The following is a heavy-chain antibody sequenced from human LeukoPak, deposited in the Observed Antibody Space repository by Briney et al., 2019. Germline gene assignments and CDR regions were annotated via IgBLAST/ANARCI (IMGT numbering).Heavy chain of an antibody. J-gene: IGHJ4*02. D-gene: IGHD1-26*01. CDR1: GFTFSSNY. V-gene: IGHV3-53*01. Sequence: PGGSLRLSCEASGFTFSSNYMSWVRQAPGKGLEWVSVIYSGGSTYYADSVKGRFTISRDNSKNTLYIQMTSLRAEDTAVYYSVTGEGWEIYYWGQGTLVTVSS. CDR3: VTGEGWEIYY. CDR2: IYSGGST.